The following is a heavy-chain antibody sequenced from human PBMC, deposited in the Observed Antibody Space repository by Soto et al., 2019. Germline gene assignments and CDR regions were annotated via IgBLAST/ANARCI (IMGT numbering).Heavy chain of an antibody. Sequence: GGSLRLSCAASGFTFSSYAMSWVRQAPGKGLEWVSAISGSGGSTYYADSVKGRFTISRDNSKNTLYLQMNSLRAEDTAVYYCWIAGAGISYFDYWGQGTLVTVSS. CDR3: WIAGAGISYFDY. CDR1: GFTFSSYA. CDR2: ISGSGGST. D-gene: IGHD6-13*01. V-gene: IGHV3-23*01. J-gene: IGHJ4*02.